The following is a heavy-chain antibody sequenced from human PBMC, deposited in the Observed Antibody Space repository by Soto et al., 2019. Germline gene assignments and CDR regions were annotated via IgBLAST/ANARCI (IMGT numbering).Heavy chain of an antibody. Sequence: ASVKVSCKAPGDTFTSYYLNWVRQAPGQGLEWMGVINPHGGSTKYAQKFQGRITMTRDTSRSTVYMELSSLRSDDTAIYYCARSSGGNFGIIVEGSNWFDPWGQGTLVTVSS. J-gene: IGHJ5*02. D-gene: IGHD3-3*01. V-gene: IGHV1-46*01. CDR1: GDTFTSYY. CDR2: INPHGGST. CDR3: ARSSGGNFGIIVEGSNWFDP.